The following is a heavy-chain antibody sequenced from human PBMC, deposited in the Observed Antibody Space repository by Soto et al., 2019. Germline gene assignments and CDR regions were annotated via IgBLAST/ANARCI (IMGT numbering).Heavy chain of an antibody. V-gene: IGHV4-61*01. CDR1: GGSVSSRSYS. J-gene: IGHJ6*02. Sequence: SETLSLTCTVSGGSVSSRSYSWSWIRQPPGKGLEWMGYIYNSGTTDYNPSLKSRVTISVDTSKNQFSLNLSSVTAADTAIYYCARIYSRNYIYYYGLDVWGQGTTVTVSS. D-gene: IGHD6-13*01. CDR2: IYNSGTT. CDR3: ARIYSRNYIYYYGLDV.